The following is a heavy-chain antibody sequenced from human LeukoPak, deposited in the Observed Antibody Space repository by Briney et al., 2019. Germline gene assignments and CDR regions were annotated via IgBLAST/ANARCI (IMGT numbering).Heavy chain of an antibody. CDR2: IYYSGST. CDR3: ARHGIAATADAMDV. J-gene: IGHJ6*02. D-gene: IGHD6-13*01. CDR1: GGSISSRSYY. V-gene: IGHV4-39*01. Sequence: PSETLSLTCTVSGGSISSRSYYWGWIRQPPGKGLEWIGSIYYSGSTDHNPSLKSRVTIFADTSKNQFSLKLSSVTAADTAVYYCARHGIAATADAMDVWGQGTTVTVSS.